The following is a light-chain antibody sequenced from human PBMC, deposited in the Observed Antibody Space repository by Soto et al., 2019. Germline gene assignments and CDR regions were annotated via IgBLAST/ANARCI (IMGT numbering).Light chain of an antibody. Sequence: QSVLTQPPSASGTPGQRVTISCSGSSSNIGSNYVYWYQQLPGTAPKLLIYRNNQRPSGVSDRFSGSKSGTSASLTISGLQAEDEADYYCCSYTTSNTFVFGTGTKVTVL. J-gene: IGLJ1*01. V-gene: IGLV1-47*01. CDR3: CSYTTSNTFV. CDR2: RNN. CDR1: SSNIGSNY.